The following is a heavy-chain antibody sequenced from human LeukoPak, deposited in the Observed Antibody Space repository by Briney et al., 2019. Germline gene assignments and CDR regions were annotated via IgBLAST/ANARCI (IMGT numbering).Heavy chain of an antibody. CDR1: GGSFSGYY. V-gene: IGHV4-34*01. J-gene: IGHJ3*02. CDR2: INHSGST. Sequence: PSETLSLTCAVYGGSFSGYYWSWIRQPPGKGLEWIGEINHSGSTNYNPSLKSRVTISVDTSKNQFSLKLSSVTPADTAVYYCGRGRRIMIVVFPRNDAFDIWGQGTMVTV. CDR3: GRGRRIMIVVFPRNDAFDI. D-gene: IGHD3-22*01.